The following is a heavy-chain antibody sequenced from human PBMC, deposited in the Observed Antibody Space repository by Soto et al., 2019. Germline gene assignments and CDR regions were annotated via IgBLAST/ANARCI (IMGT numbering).Heavy chain of an antibody. CDR2: ISGSGGST. D-gene: IGHD3-22*01. CDR1: GFTFSSYA. J-gene: IGHJ4*02. V-gene: IGHV3-23*01. CDR3: APDTASYYYDSSGYNLIL. Sequence: EVQLLESGGGLVQPGGSLRLSCAASGFTFSSYAMSWVRQAPGKGLEWVSAISGSGGSTYYADSVKGRFTISRDNSKNTLYLQMNSLRAEDTAVYYCAPDTASYYYDSSGYNLILWGQGTLVTVSS.